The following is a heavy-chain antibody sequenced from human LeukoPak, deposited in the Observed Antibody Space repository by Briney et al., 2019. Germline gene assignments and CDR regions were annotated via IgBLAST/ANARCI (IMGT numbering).Heavy chain of an antibody. Sequence: GASVNVSCKASGYTFTSYGISWVRQAPGQGLEWMGWISAYNGNTNYAQKLQGRVTMTTDTSTSTAYMELRSLRSDDTAVYYCARGGSFSYYDSSGYLDYWGQGTLVTVSS. D-gene: IGHD3-22*01. J-gene: IGHJ4*02. CDR2: ISAYNGNT. V-gene: IGHV1-18*01. CDR3: ARGGSFSYYDSSGYLDY. CDR1: GYTFTSYG.